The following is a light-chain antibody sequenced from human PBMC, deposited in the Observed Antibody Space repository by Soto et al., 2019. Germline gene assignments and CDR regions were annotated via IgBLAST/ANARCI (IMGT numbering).Light chain of an antibody. CDR3: TSLTSSGTWV. CDR2: EVT. V-gene: IGLV2-14*01. Sequence: QSALTQPASVSGSPGQSITISCTGTSSDIGFYNRVSWIQQHPDKTPKLLIYEVTNRPSGVSSRFSGSKSGNTASLTISGLQAEDEADYYCTSLTSSGTWVFGGGTKVTVL. J-gene: IGLJ3*02. CDR1: SSDIGFYNR.